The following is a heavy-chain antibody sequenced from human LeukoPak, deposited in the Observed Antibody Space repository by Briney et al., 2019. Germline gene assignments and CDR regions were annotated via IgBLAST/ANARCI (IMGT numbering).Heavy chain of an antibody. CDR1: GFTFSSYE. CDR2: ISSSGSTI. Sequence: GGSLRLSCAASGFTFSSYEMNWVRQAPGKGLEWVSYISSSGSTIYYADSVKGRFTISRDNAKNSLYLQMNSLRAEDTAVYYCARARRSAFDIWGQGTMVTVSS. V-gene: IGHV3-48*03. CDR3: ARARRSAFDI. J-gene: IGHJ3*02.